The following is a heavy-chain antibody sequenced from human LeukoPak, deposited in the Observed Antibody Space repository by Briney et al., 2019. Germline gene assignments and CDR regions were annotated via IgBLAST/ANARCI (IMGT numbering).Heavy chain of an antibody. CDR2: IIPIFGTA. D-gene: IGHD2-15*01. V-gene: IGHV1-69*05. CDR1: GGTFSSYA. Sequence: ASVKVSCKASGGTFSSYAISWERQAPGQGLEWMGRIIPIFGTANYAQKFQGRVTITTDESTSTAYMELSSLRSEDTAVYYCASVRGGSKNPVMGLDYWGQGTLVTVSS. CDR3: ASVRGGSKNPVMGLDY. J-gene: IGHJ4*02.